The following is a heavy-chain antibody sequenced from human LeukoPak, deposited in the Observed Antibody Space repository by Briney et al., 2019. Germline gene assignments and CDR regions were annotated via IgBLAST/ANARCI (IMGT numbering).Heavy chain of an antibody. V-gene: IGHV4-59*12. CDR1: GGSISSYY. CDR2: IYYSGST. J-gene: IGHJ4*02. Sequence: SETLSLTCTVSGGSISSYYWSWIRQPPGKGLEWIGYIYYSGSTNYNPSLKSRVTISVDTSKNQFSLEINYVSPEDTAIYYCARDMGSYGHPFSFVYWGQGTLVTVSS. CDR3: ARDMGSYGHPFSFVY. D-gene: IGHD3-16*01.